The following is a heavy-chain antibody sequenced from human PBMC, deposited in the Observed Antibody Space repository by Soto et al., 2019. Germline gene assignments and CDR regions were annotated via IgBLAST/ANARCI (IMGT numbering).Heavy chain of an antibody. CDR1: GYTFTGHY. J-gene: IGHJ6*02. Sequence: QVQLVQSGAEVKPPGASVKVSCKASGYTFTGHYMHWVRQVSGRRLEFLGWLKPDTGGTYYAPKLQGRVTFTRDTSTTTAYMEMSGLHSDDTAVYFCARDLCPLGSGSPCPTFGMDLWGQGTTVAVSS. CDR3: ARDLCPLGSGSPCPTFGMDL. D-gene: IGHD3-10*01. CDR2: LKPDTGGT. V-gene: IGHV1-2*02.